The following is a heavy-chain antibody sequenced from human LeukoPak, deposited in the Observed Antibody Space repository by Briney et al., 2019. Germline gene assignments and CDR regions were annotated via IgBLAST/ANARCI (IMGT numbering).Heavy chain of an antibody. V-gene: IGHV4-39*01. CDR3: ARRGGWFDP. CDR1: GGSISSNSYY. J-gene: IGHJ5*02. CDR2: IYYSGST. Sequence: PSETLSLTCAVSGGSISSNSYYWGWIRQPPGKGLEWIGSIYYSGSTYYNPSLKSRATISVDTSKNQFSLKLSSVTAADTAVYYCARRGGWFDPWGQGTLVTVSS. D-gene: IGHD4-23*01.